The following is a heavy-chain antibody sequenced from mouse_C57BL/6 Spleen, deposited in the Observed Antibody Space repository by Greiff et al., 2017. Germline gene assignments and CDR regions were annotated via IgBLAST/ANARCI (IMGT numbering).Heavy chain of an antibody. CDR1: GYTFTDYY. J-gene: IGHJ3*01. CDR2: IYPGSGNT. Sequence: VQLQQSGAELVRPGASVKLSCKASGYTFTDYYINWVKQRPGQGLEWIARIYPGSGNTYYNEKFKGKATLTAEKSSSTAYMQLSSLTSEDSAVYFCARDGSSLWGQGTLVTVSA. CDR3: ARDGSSL. V-gene: IGHV1-76*01. D-gene: IGHD1-1*01.